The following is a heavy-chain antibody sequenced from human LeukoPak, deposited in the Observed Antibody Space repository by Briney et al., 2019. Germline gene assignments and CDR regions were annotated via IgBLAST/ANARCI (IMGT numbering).Heavy chain of an antibody. J-gene: IGHJ1*01. CDR3: ASRIAARPVPKYFQH. CDR2: IYYSGST. V-gene: IGHV4-30-4*08. Sequence: PSQTLSLTCTVSGGSISSGDYYWSWIRQPPGKGLEWIGGIYYSGSTYYNPSLKSRVTISVDTSKNQFSLKLSSVTAADTAVYYCASRIAARPVPKYFQHWGQGTLVTVSS. D-gene: IGHD6-6*01. CDR1: GGSISSGDYY.